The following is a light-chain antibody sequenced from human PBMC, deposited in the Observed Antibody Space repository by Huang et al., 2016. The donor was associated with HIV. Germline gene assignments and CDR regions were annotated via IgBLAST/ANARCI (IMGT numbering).Light chain of an antibody. Sequence: EIVLNQSPAILSLSPGERATLSCRASQSVRSYLAWYQQKPGQAPRRLICDASNRGTGIPARFSGSGSGTDLTLTISSLEPEDFAVYYCQQRSNWPLTFGGGTKVEIK. CDR3: QQRSNWPLT. J-gene: IGKJ4*01. CDR1: QSVRSY. CDR2: DAS. V-gene: IGKV3-11*01.